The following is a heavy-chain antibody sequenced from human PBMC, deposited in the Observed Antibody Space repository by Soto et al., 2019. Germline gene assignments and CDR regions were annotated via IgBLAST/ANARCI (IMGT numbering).Heavy chain of an antibody. J-gene: IGHJ4*02. D-gene: IGHD2-8*01. CDR1: GFTFSSYG. CDR3: AKDFLYCTNGVCAPHPLDY. V-gene: IGHV3-30*18. Sequence: GGSLRLSCAASGFTFSSYGMHWVRQAPGKGQEWVAVISYDGSNKYYADFVKGRFTISRDNSKNTLYLQMNSLRAEDTAVYYCAKDFLYCTNGVCAPHPLDYWGQGT. CDR2: ISYDGSNK.